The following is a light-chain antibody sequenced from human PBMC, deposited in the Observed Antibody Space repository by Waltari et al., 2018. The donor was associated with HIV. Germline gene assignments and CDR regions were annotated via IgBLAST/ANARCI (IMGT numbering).Light chain of an antibody. CDR2: RNN. CDR3: SAWDSSLSAWV. J-gene: IGLJ3*02. V-gene: IGLV10-54*01. Sequence: QAGLSQPPSVSKGLRQTATLTCTGKSNNVGYPGAAWLQQHQGHPPKLLSYRNNNRPSGISERLSASRSGNTASLTITGLQPEDEADYYCSAWDSSLSAWVFGGGTKLTVL. CDR1: SNNVGYPG.